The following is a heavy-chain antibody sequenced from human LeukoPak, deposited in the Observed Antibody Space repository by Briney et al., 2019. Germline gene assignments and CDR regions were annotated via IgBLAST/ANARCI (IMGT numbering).Heavy chain of an antibody. Sequence: SETLSLTCAVYGGSFSGYYWSWIRQPPGRGLEWIGEINHSGSTNYNPSLKSRVTISVDTSKNQFSLKLSSVTAADTAVYYCARIPPYCSSTSCYFESTLAYYYYGMDVWGQGTTVTVSS. CDR2: INHSGST. D-gene: IGHD2-2*01. V-gene: IGHV4-34*01. J-gene: IGHJ6*02. CDR3: ARIPPYCSSTSCYFESTLAYYYYGMDV. CDR1: GGSFSGYY.